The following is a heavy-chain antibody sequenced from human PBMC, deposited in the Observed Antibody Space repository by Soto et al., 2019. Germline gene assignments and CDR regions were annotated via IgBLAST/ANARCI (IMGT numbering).Heavy chain of an antibody. V-gene: IGHV1-18*01. D-gene: IGHD1-26*01. CDR2: ISANNGNT. CDR1: GYTFTSYG. J-gene: IGHJ4*02. CDR3: ASYPGSYALDY. Sequence: QVQLVQSGAEVKKPGASVKVSCKASGYTFTSYGISWVRQAPGQGLEWMGWISANNGNTNYAKKLQGRVTMTTDTSPSTAYLELRSLRSDDPAVYSFASYPGSYALDYWGQGTLVTVSS.